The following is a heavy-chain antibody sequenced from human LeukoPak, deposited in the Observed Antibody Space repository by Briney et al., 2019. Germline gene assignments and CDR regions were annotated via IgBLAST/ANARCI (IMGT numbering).Heavy chain of an antibody. CDR3: AKAKRYSSSLGPFDY. J-gene: IGHJ4*02. CDR2: IKQDGSEK. CDR1: GFTFSSYW. Sequence: GGSLRLSCAASGFTFSSYWMSWVRQAPGKGLEWVANIKQDGSEKYYVDSVKGRFTISRDNAKNSLYLQMNSLRAEDMALYYCAKAKRYSSSLGPFDYWGQGTLVTVSS. V-gene: IGHV3-7*03. D-gene: IGHD6-13*01.